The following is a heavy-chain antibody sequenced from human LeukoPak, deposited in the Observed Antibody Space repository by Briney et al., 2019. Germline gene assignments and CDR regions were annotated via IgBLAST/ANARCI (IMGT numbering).Heavy chain of an antibody. J-gene: IGHJ3*02. V-gene: IGHV3-21*01. CDR1: GFTFSSYN. D-gene: IGHD3-10*01. Sequence: GGSLRLSCAASGFTFSSYNMNWVRQAPGKGLEWVSSISSSSDYIYYADSVKGRFTISRDNAKNSLYLQMNSLRAEDTAVYYCARTVTMVRGVIISADAFDIWGQGTMVTVSS. CDR3: ARTVTMVRGVIISADAFDI. CDR2: ISSSSDYI.